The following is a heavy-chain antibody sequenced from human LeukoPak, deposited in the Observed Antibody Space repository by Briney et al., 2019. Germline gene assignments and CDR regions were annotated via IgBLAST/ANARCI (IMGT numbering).Heavy chain of an antibody. CDR3: AKERLIDSTYGGNNWFDP. CDR1: GFTFSSYA. J-gene: IGHJ5*02. Sequence: GGSLRLSCAASGFTFSSYAMNWVRQAPGKGLEWVSAISGSGGSSYYADSVKGRFTISRDNSKNTLYLQMNSLRAEYTAISYCAKERLIDSTYGGNNWFDPRGQGTLVTVSS. D-gene: IGHD4-11*01. V-gene: IGHV3-23*01. CDR2: ISGSGGSS.